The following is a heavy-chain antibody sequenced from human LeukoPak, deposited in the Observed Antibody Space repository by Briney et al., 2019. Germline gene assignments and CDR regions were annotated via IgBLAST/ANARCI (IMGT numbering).Heavy chain of an antibody. D-gene: IGHD3-22*01. CDR1: GFTFSSYA. CDR3: ASPDTYYDSSGYDTPFDY. J-gene: IGHJ4*02. Sequence: GGSLRLSCAASGFTFSSYAMSWVRQAPGKGLEWVSAISGSGGSTYYADSVKGRFTISRDNSKNTLYLQMNSLRAEDTAVYYCASPDTYYDSSGYDTPFDYWGQGTLVTVSS. V-gene: IGHV3-23*01. CDR2: ISGSGGST.